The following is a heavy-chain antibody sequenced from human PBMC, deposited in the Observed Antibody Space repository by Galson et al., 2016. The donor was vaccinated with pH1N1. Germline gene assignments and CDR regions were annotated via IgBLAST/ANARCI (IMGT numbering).Heavy chain of an antibody. CDR2: ISWNSGSI. V-gene: IGHV3-9*01. J-gene: IGHJ6*01. Sequence: SLRLSCAASGFTFDDYAMHWVRQVPGKGLEWVSGISWNSGSIGYADSVKGRFTISRDNAKNSLYLQMNSLHQGPIGLPPGTLLQEHLWG. CDR3: TLLQEHL. CDR1: GFTFDDYA.